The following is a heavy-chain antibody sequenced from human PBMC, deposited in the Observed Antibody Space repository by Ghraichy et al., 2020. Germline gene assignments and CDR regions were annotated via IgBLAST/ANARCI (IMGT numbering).Heavy chain of an antibody. J-gene: IGHJ4*02. Sequence: GGSLRLSCAASGFTFSSYWMSWVRQAPGKGLEWVANIKQDGSEKYYVDSVKGQFTISRDNAKNSLYLQMNSLRAEDTAVYYCARDSPYYYDSSGYYAYWGQGTLVTVSS. CDR1: GFTFSSYW. CDR3: ARDSPYYYDSSGYYAY. CDR2: IKQDGSEK. D-gene: IGHD3-22*01. V-gene: IGHV3-7*01.